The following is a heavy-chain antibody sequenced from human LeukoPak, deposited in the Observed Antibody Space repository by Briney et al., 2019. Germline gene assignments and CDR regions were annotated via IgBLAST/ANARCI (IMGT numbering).Heavy chain of an antibody. V-gene: IGHV4-4*07. J-gene: IGHJ3*02. Sequence: SETLSLTCTVSGGSISSYYWSWIRQPAGKGLEWIGRIYTSGSTNYNPSLKSRVTMSVDTSKNQFSLKLSSVTAAGTAVYYCARGGRITIFGVVITRGDALDIWGQGTMVTVSS. CDR2: IYTSGST. CDR3: ARGGRITIFGVVITRGDALDI. CDR1: GGSISSYY. D-gene: IGHD3-3*01.